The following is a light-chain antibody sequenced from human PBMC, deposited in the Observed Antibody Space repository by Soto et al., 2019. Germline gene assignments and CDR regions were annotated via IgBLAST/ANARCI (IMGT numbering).Light chain of an antibody. CDR1: QSISSY. CDR3: QQSYSTPRT. CDR2: AAS. V-gene: IGKV1-39*01. J-gene: IGKJ1*01. Sequence: SQFAQGPSCLYESVGGTASITCGASQSISSYLNWYQQRPGKAPKLLIYAASSLQSGVPSRFSSSGSGTDFTLPISSLQPEDFATYYCQQSYSTPRTFGQGTKVDIK.